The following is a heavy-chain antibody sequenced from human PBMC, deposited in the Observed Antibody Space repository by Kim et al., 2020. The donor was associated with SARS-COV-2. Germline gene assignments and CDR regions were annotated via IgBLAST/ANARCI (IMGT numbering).Heavy chain of an antibody. CDR3: ARDAPPDIVVVPAAPPSYYYYGMDV. D-gene: IGHD2-2*01. CDR1: GYTFTSYY. Sequence: ASVKVSCKASGYTFTSYYMHWVRQAPGQGLEWMGIINPSGGSTSYAQKFQGRVTMTRDTSTSTVYVELSSLRSEDTAVYYCARDAPPDIVVVPAAPPSYYYYGMDVWGQGTTVTVSS. J-gene: IGHJ6*02. CDR2: INPSGGST. V-gene: IGHV1-46*01.